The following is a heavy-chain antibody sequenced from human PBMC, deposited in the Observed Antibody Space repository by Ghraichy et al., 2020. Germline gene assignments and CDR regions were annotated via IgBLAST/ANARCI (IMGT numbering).Heavy chain of an antibody. V-gene: IGHV3-7*01. CDR3: ARAGEYYYDSSGYYTY. J-gene: IGHJ4*02. CDR2: IKQDESEK. CDR1: GFTFSSHW. Sequence: GGSLRLSCAGSGFTFSSHWMSWVRQAPGKGPEWVANIKQDESEKYYVDSVKGRFTISRDNAKNSLYLQMNSLRVEDTAVYYCARAGEYYYDSSGYYTYWGTGTLVTVSS. D-gene: IGHD3-22*01.